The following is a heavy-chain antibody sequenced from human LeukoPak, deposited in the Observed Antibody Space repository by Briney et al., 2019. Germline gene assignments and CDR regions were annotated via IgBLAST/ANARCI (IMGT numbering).Heavy chain of an antibody. CDR2: ISGRGDST. CDR3: AKDQIAVAGTGYFQH. Sequence: GGSLRLSCAASGFTFSSYAMSWVRQAPGKGLEWVSGISGRGDSTYYADSVKGRFTISRDNSKNTLYLQMNSLRAGDTAVYYCAKDQIAVAGTGYFQHWGQGTLVTVSS. V-gene: IGHV3-23*01. CDR1: GFTFSSYA. D-gene: IGHD6-19*01. J-gene: IGHJ1*01.